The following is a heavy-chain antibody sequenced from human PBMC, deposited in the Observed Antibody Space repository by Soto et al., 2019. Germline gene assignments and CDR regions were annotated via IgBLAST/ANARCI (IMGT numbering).Heavy chain of an antibody. J-gene: IGHJ4*02. D-gene: IGHD1-26*01. V-gene: IGHV4-34*01. CDR3: RSRVQSGRELLTPFDY. CDR1: GGSFSGYY. Sequence: SETLSLTCAVYGGSFSGYYWSWIRQPPEKGLERNGEINHNGSTNYNPSHKSRVTIPVDTSKNQFTLKLSSVNDPEPPVNYGRSRVQSGRELLTPFDYWGQGTLVTVSS. CDR2: INHNGST.